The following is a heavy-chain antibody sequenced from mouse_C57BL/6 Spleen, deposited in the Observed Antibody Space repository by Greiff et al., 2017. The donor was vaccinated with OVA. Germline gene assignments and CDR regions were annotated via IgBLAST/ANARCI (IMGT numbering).Heavy chain of an antibody. Sequence: EVQLVESGGGLVKPGGSLKLSCAASGFTFSSYAMAWVRQTPEKRLEWVATISDGGSYTYYPDNVKGRFTISRYNAKNNLYLQMSQLTSEDTAMYYCARAGDYDGLDYWGQGTPLTVSS. CDR1: GFTFSSYA. CDR2: ISDGGSYT. D-gene: IGHD2-4*01. CDR3: ARAGDYDGLDY. J-gene: IGHJ2*01. V-gene: IGHV5-4*01.